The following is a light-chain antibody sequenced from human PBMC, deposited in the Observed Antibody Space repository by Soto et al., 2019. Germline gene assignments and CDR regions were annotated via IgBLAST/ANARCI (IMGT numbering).Light chain of an antibody. V-gene: IGKV1-5*03. CDR2: KAS. CDR3: QQYDTYVWT. Sequence: DIQMTQSPSTLSASVGDRVTITCRASQSINNWLAWYQQKSGKAPKLLIYKASNLQSGVPSRFSGGGSGTEFTLTISSLQPDDFATYYCQQYDTYVWTFGQGPTVDI. CDR1: QSINNW. J-gene: IGKJ1*01.